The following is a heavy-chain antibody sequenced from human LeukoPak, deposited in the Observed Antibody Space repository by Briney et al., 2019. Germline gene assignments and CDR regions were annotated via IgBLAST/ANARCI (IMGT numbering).Heavy chain of an antibody. J-gene: IGHJ5*02. CDR1: GGSISSSNW. CDR3: ASLDSSGYWFDP. V-gene: IGHV4-4*02. D-gene: IGHD6-19*01. CDR2: IYHSGST. Sequence: SGTLSLTCAVSGGSISSSNWWSWVRQPPGKGLEWIGEIYHSGSTNYNPSLKSRVTISVDTSKNQFSLKLSSVTAADTAVYYCASLDSSGYWFDPWGQGTLVTVSS.